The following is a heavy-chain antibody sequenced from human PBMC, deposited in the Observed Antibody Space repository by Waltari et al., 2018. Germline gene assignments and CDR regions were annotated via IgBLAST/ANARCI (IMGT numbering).Heavy chain of an antibody. CDR1: GFSLSTSGMR. CDR2: IDWDDDK. Sequence: QVTLKESGPALVKPTQTLTLTCTFSGFSLSTSGMRVSWIRQPPGKALEWLARIDWDDDKFYSTSLKTRLTISKDTSKNQVVLTMTNMDPVDTATYYCARTGYCSGGCRFDPWGQGTLVTVSS. D-gene: IGHD2-15*01. V-gene: IGHV2-70*04. CDR3: ARTGYCSGGCRFDP. J-gene: IGHJ5*02.